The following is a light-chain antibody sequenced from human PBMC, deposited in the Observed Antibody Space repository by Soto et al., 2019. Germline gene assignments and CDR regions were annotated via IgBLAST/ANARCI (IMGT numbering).Light chain of an antibody. J-gene: IGKJ1*01. Sequence: EIVLTQSPGTLSLSPGDRATLSCRASQSVSSSYLSCYQQKPGQAPRLIFYGASSRATGIPDRFSGSCSGTDFPPTISILEPEDFAVYYCQQYGSSPTFGQGTKVEIK. V-gene: IGKV3-20*01. CDR3: QQYGSSPT. CDR1: QSVSSSY. CDR2: GAS.